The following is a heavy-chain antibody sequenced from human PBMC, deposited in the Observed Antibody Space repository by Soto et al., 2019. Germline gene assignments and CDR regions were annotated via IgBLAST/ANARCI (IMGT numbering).Heavy chain of an antibody. CDR1: GGSISSTNW. D-gene: IGHD6-13*01. CDR2: IYHSGST. J-gene: IGHJ4*02. Sequence: SETLSLTCAVSGGSISSTNWWNWVRQPPGKGLEWIGEIYHSGSTNYNPSFKSRVTMSLDTSKNQFSLELTSVTAADTAVYYCATSYGNAWYTYWGQGTQVTVSS. CDR3: ATSYGNAWYTY. V-gene: IGHV4-4*02.